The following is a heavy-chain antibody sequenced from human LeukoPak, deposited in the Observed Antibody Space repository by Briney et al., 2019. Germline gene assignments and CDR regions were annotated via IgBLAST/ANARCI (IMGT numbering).Heavy chain of an antibody. CDR3: AKGNYYGSGSPPRAFDI. V-gene: IGHV3-23*01. CDR1: GFTFSSYA. J-gene: IGHJ3*02. CDR2: ISGSGGST. D-gene: IGHD3-10*01. Sequence: PGGSLRLSCAASGFTFSSYAMSWVRQAPGKGLEWVSAISGSGGSTYYADSVKGRFTISRDNSKNTLYLQMNSLRADDTAVYYCAKGNYYGSGSPPRAFDIWGQGTMVTVSS.